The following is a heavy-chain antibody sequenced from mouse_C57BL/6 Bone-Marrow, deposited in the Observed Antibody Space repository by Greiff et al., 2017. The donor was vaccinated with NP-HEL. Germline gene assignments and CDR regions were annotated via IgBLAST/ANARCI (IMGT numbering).Heavy chain of an antibody. D-gene: IGHD1-1*01. J-gene: IGHJ1*03. Sequence: EVQLQQSGPELVKPGASVKISCKASGYTFTDYYMNWVKQSHGKSLEWIGDINPNNGGTSYNQKFKGKATLTVDKSSSTAYMELRSLTSEDSAVYYCARPVGGYFDVWGTGTTVTVSS. CDR1: GYTFTDYY. CDR2: INPNNGGT. CDR3: ARPVGGYFDV. V-gene: IGHV1-26*01.